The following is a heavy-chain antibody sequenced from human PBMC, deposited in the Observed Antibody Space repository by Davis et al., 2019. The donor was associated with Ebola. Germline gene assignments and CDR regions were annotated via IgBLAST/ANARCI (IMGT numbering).Heavy chain of an antibody. V-gene: IGHV4-59*01. CDR2: LYYSGNT. CDR1: GGSISSYY. Sequence: GSLRLSCTVSGGSISSYYWSWIRQPPGKGLEWIGYLYYSGNTNYNPSLKSRVTISVDTSKNQFSLKLSSVTAADTAVYYCARGLVVVAATYFDYWGQGTLVTVSS. CDR3: ARGLVVVAATYFDY. J-gene: IGHJ4*02. D-gene: IGHD2-15*01.